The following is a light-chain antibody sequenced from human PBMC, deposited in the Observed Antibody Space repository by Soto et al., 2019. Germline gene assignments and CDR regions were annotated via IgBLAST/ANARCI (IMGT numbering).Light chain of an antibody. CDR2: GAS. Sequence: EIVLTQSPGTLSLSPGERATLSCRASQSVRSSHLAWYQQKPGQAPRLLIYGASSRATGIPDRFSGSGSGTDFTLTISSLEPEDFAVYYCQQYYSIPLTFGGGTKVDI. V-gene: IGKV3-20*01. CDR1: QSVRSSH. CDR3: QQYYSIPLT. J-gene: IGKJ4*01.